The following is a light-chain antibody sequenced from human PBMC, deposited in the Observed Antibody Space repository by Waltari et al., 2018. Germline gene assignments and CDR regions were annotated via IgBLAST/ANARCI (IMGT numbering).Light chain of an antibody. CDR2: SNN. J-gene: IGLJ2*01. V-gene: IGLV1-44*01. CDR3: VAWDDSLNGVV. Sequence: QSVLTQPPSASGTPGQRVTISCSGSSSNIGSNTVNWYQQIPGTAPKLLIYSNNQRPSGVPDRFSGSESGTSVSLAISGLQSEDEADYYCVAWDDSLNGVVFGGGTKLTVL. CDR1: SSNIGSNT.